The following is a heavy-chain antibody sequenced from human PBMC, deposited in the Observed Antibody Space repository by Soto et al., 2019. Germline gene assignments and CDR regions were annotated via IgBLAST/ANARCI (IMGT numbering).Heavy chain of an antibody. J-gene: IGHJ6*02. CDR2: INSDGSST. D-gene: IGHD2-2*01. CDR1: EFTFSNYW. V-gene: IGHV3-74*01. Sequence: LRLSCAASEFTFSNYWMYWVRQAPGKGLVWVSRINSDGSSTSYADSVKGRFTISRENAKNSLYLQMNSLRAGDTAVYYCARGSCSFTSCYEYYYYGMDVWGQGTTVTGSS. CDR3: ARGSCSFTSCYEYYYYGMDV.